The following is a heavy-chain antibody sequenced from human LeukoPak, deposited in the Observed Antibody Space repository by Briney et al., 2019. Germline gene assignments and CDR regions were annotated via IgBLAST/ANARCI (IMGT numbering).Heavy chain of an antibody. CDR3: ARVYYDSSGYDY. V-gene: IGHV3-21*01. Sequence: GGSLRLSCAASGFTFSSYSMNWVRQAPGKGLEWVSSISSSSSYICYADSVKGRFTISRDNAKNSLYLQMNSLRAEDTAVYYCARVYYDSSGYDYWGQGTLVTVSS. J-gene: IGHJ4*02. D-gene: IGHD3-22*01. CDR1: GFTFSSYS. CDR2: ISSSSSYI.